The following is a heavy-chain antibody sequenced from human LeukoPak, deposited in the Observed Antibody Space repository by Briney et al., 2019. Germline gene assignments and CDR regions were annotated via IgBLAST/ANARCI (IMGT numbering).Heavy chain of an antibody. CDR2: IYSGGNI. D-gene: IGHD2-15*01. J-gene: IGHJ4*02. Sequence: GGSLRLSCAASGFTVSSTYMSWVRQAPGKGLEWVSVIYSGGNIYYIDSVKGRFTISRDTSKNTLYLQMNSLKAEDTAVYYCASRHCSGGGCYFAGADPFDYWGQGTLVTVSS. CDR3: ASRHCSGGGCYFAGADPFDY. V-gene: IGHV3-53*01. CDR1: GFTVSSTY.